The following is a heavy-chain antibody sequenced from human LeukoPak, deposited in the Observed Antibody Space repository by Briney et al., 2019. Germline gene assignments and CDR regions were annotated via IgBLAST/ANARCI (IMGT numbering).Heavy chain of an antibody. D-gene: IGHD3-3*01. CDR3: ARSSYYDFWSGAPTHFDY. CDR2: ISAYNGNT. Sequence: APVKVSCKASGYTFTSYGISWVRQAPGQGLEWMGWISAYNGNTNYAQKLQGRVTMTTDTSTSTAYMELRSLRSDDTAVYYCARSSYYDFWSGAPTHFDYWGQGTLVTVSS. J-gene: IGHJ4*02. V-gene: IGHV1-18*01. CDR1: GYTFTSYG.